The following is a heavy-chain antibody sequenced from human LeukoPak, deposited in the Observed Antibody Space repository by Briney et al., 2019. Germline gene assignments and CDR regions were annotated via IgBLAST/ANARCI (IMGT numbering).Heavy chain of an antibody. J-gene: IGHJ3*02. CDR2: IYSSGST. Sequence: PSETLSLTCTVSGGSISSYYWSWIRQPPGKGLEWIGHIYSSGSTNYNPSLKSRVTISVDTSKNQFSLKLSSVSAADTAVYSSARDNQYFTILTGDPLGGFNIGARETMGTVSS. D-gene: IGHD3-9*01. CDR3: ARDNQYFTILTGDPLGGFNI. CDR1: GGSISSYY. V-gene: IGHV4-59*01.